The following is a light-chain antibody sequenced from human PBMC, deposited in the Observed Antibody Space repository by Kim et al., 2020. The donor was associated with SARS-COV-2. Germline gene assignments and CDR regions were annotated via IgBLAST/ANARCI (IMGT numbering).Light chain of an antibody. J-gene: IGLJ3*02. CDR2: YDS. CDR3: QVWDSSSDHPRWV. V-gene: IGLV3-21*04. Sequence: SYELTQPPSVSVAPGKTARITCGGNNIGSKSVHWYQQKPGQAPVLVIYYDSDRPSGIPERFSGSNSGNTATLTISRVEAGGEADYYCQVWDSSSDHPRWVFGGGTQLTVL. CDR1: NIGSKS.